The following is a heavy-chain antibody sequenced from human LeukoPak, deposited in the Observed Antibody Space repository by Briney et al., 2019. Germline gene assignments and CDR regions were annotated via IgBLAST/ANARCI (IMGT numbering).Heavy chain of an antibody. CDR1: GFTFSSYS. V-gene: IGHV3-21*01. CDR2: ISSNSGYI. Sequence: GGSLRLSCAASGFTFSSYSMNWVRQAPGKGLEWVSSISSNSGYIYYADSVRGRVTISRDNPNNTLYLQMNSLRAEDTAVYYRAREWESDLWGQGTLVTVSS. D-gene: IGHD1-26*01. CDR3: AREWESDL. J-gene: IGHJ5*02.